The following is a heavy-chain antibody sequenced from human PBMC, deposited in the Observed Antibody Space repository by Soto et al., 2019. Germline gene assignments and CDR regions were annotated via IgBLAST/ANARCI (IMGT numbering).Heavy chain of an antibody. CDR2: IYHSGST. V-gene: IGHV4-4*02. D-gene: IGHD2-2*01. CDR3: AILNPADCSSTSCYLTENWFDP. CDR1: GGSISSSNW. Sequence: QVQLQESGPGLVKPSGTLSLTCAVSGGSISSSNWWSWVRQPPGKGLEWIGEIYHSGSTNYNPSLKSRVTISVDKSKNQFSLKLSSVTAADTAVYYCAILNPADCSSTSCYLTENWFDPWGQGTLVTVSS. J-gene: IGHJ5*02.